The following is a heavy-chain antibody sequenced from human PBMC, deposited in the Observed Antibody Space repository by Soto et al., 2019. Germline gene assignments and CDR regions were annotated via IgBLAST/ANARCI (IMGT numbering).Heavy chain of an antibody. Sequence: QEILVESGGGVVQSGTSLRLSCAASGFTFSSFAMHWVRQAPGKGLEWVSVILFNGLSQFYADSVRGRVTVSRDNSKNTLYLQLDSLRPDDTAVYSCARGGRGLRGAFDVWGQGTEVSVS. CDR2: ILFNGLSQ. CDR1: GFTFSSFA. J-gene: IGHJ3*01. CDR3: ARGGRGLRGAFDV. D-gene: IGHD3-16*01. V-gene: IGHV3-30*04.